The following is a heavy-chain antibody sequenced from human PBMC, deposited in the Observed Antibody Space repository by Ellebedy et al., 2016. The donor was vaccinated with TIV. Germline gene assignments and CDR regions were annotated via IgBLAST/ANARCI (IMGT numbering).Heavy chain of an antibody. CDR3: ARWGTKMLAIALS. D-gene: IGHD2/OR15-2a*01. V-gene: IGHV3-21*01. J-gene: IGHJ4*03. CDR1: GFTFTNFG. Sequence: PGGSLRLSCAASGFTFTNFGMNWVRQAPGQGLEGISSVSSSGSTIYYADSVKGRFTISRDNANNSLYLQMNSLRAEETAVYYCARWGTKMLAIALSWGQGTPVTVSS. CDR2: VSSSGSTI.